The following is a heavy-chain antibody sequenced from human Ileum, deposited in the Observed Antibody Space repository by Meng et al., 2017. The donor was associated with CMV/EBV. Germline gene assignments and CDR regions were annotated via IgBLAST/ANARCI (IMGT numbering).Heavy chain of an antibody. V-gene: IGHV3-7*01. D-gene: IGHD1-26*01. CDR1: GVTFSNYW. CDR3: VKDINSGFYFTY. J-gene: IGHJ4*02. Sequence: CEESGVTFSNYWMCWVREARGKGLEWVANIKPDGNAQHYVCSVRGRFTISRDNAKNSLYLQMNSLRVEDTAVYYCVKDINSGFYFTYWGQGTLVTVSS. CDR2: IKPDGNAQ.